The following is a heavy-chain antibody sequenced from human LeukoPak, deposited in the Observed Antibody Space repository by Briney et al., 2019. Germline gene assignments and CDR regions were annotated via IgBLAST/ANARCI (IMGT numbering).Heavy chain of an antibody. D-gene: IGHD3-10*01. CDR3: AKVTGSGSYLADAFDI. CDR2: ISGSGDST. V-gene: IGHV3-23*01. Sequence: PGRSLRLSCAASGLTFSSYGMNWVRQAPGKGLEWVSAISGSGDSTYHADSVRGRFTVSRDNSKNTLYLQMKSLRAEDTAVYYCAKVTGSGSYLADAFDIWGHGTVVTVSS. J-gene: IGHJ3*02. CDR1: GLTFSSYG.